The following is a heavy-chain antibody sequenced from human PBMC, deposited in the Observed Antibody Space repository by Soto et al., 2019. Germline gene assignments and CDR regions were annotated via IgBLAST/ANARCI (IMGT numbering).Heavy chain of an antibody. Sequence: SETLSLTCAVYGGSFSGYYWSWIRQPPGKGLEWIGEINHSGSTNYNPSLKSRVTISVDTSKNQFSLKLSSVTAADTAVYYCARVLRRGYSYGYFDYWGQGTLVTVSS. CDR3: ARVLRRGYSYGYFDY. V-gene: IGHV4-34*01. CDR1: GGSFSGYY. D-gene: IGHD5-18*01. CDR2: INHSGST. J-gene: IGHJ4*02.